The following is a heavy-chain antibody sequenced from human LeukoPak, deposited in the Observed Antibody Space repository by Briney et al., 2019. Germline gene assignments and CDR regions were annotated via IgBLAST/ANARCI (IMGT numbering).Heavy chain of an antibody. CDR2: ISYDGSNK. J-gene: IGHJ4*02. D-gene: IGHD5-18*01. Sequence: GGSLRLSCAASGFTFSSYAMHWVRQAPGKGLEWVAVISYDGSNKYYADSVKGRFTISRDNSKNTLYLQMNSLRVDDTAVYYCAKSPKDTAPLGARTGGQGALVTVSS. CDR3: AKSPKDTAPLGART. V-gene: IGHV3-30-3*02. CDR1: GFTFSSYA.